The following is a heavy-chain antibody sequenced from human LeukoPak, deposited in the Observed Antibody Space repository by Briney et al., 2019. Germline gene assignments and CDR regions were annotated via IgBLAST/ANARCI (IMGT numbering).Heavy chain of an antibody. CDR1: GYTFTGYY. V-gene: IGHV1-2*02. CDR3: AREGHITMIASRIDYYYYGMDV. J-gene: IGHJ6*02. CDR2: INPNSGGT. D-gene: IGHD3-22*01. Sequence: GASVKVSCKASGYTFTGYYMHWVRQAPGQGLEWMGWINPNSGGTNYAQKFQGRVTMTRDTSISTAYMELSRLRSDDTAVYYCAREGHITMIASRIDYYYYGMDVWGQGTTVTVSS.